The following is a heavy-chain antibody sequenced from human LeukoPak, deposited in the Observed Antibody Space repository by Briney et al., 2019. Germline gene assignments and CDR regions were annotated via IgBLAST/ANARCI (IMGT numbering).Heavy chain of an antibody. D-gene: IGHD3-10*01. CDR3: ARDHKLLWFGELFRDYYYYYYMDV. V-gene: IGHV4-38-2*02. J-gene: IGHJ6*03. CDR1: GYSISSGYY. CDR2: IYHSGST. Sequence: PSETLSLTCTVSGYSISSGYYWGWIRQPPGKGLEWIGSIYHSGSTYYNPSLKSRVTISVDTSKNQFSLKLSSLTAADTAVYCCARDHKLLWFGELFRDYYYYYYMDVWGKGTTVTVSS.